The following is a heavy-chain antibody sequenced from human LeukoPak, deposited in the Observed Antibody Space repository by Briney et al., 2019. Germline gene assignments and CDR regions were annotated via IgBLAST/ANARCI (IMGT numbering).Heavy chain of an antibody. CDR3: AKDGASWKWLLKRERYFDY. CDR1: GFTFSSYA. Sequence: PGGSLRLSCAASGFTFSSYAMSWVRQAPGKGLEWVSAISGSGGSTYYADSVKGRFTISRDNSKNTLYLQMNSLRAEDTAVYYCAKDGASWKWLLKRERYFDYWGQGTLVTVSS. V-gene: IGHV3-23*01. CDR2: ISGSGGST. J-gene: IGHJ4*02. D-gene: IGHD6-19*01.